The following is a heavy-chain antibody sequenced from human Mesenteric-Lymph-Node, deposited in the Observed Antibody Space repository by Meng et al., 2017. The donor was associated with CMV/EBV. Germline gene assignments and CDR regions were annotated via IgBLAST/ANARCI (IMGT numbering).Heavy chain of an antibody. Sequence: SGRSISSGGYYWSWIRQHPGKGLEWIGYIYYSGSIYYNPSLKSRVTISVDTSKNQFSLKLSSVTAADTAVYYCARALDHSNPRGFDYWGQGTLVTVSS. CDR3: ARALDHSNPRGFDY. D-gene: IGHD4-11*01. V-gene: IGHV4-31*02. CDR2: IYYSGSI. J-gene: IGHJ4*02. CDR1: GRSISSGGYY.